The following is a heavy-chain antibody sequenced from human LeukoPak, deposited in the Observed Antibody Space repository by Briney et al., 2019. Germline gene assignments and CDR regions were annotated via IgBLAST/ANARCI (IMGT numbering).Heavy chain of an antibody. Sequence: SETLSLTCAVYGGSFGGYYWSWIRQPPGKGLEWIGEINHSGSTNYNPSLKSRVTISVDTSKNQFSLKLSSVTAADTAVYYCARVRAAARGVPGNYWGQGTLVTVSS. D-gene: IGHD1-26*01. CDR1: GGSFGGYY. CDR3: ARVRAAARGVPGNY. CDR2: INHSGST. J-gene: IGHJ4*02. V-gene: IGHV4-34*01.